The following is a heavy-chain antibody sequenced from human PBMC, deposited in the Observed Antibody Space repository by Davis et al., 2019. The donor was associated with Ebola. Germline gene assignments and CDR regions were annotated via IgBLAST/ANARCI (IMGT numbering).Heavy chain of an antibody. J-gene: IGHJ5*02. CDR1: GFSFSSYW. V-gene: IGHV3-74*01. D-gene: IGHD6-13*01. CDR3: AKFIAAAGKRFDP. Sequence: PGGSLRLSCVVSGFSFSSYWMHWVRQAPGKGLVWLSRIKSDGSTKSYADSVKGRFTISRDNSKNTLYLQMNSLRAEDTAVYYCAKFIAAAGKRFDPWGQGTLVTVSS. CDR2: IKSDGSTK.